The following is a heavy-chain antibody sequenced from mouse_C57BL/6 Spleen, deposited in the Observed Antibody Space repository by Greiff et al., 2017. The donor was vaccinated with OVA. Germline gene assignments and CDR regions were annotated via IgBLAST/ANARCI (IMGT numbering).Heavy chain of an antibody. CDR2: IDPSDSNT. CDR3: ARGWLRRDFDY. J-gene: IGHJ2*01. CDR1: GYTFTSYW. V-gene: IGHV1-69*01. Sequence: QVQLQQPGAELVMPGASVKLSCKASGYTFTSYWMHWLKQRPGQGLEWIGEIDPSDSNTNYNQKFKGKSTLTVDKSSSTAYMQISSLTSEDSAVYDYARGWLRRDFDYWGQGTTLTVSS. D-gene: IGHD2-2*01.